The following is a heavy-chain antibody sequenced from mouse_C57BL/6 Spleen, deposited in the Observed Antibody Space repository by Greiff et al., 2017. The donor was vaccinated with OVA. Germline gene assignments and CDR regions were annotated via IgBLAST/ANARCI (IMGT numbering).Heavy chain of an antibody. V-gene: IGHV7-3*01. J-gene: IGHJ3*01. CDR3: ARWAIGNQFAY. CDR2: IRNKANGYTT. Sequence: DVQLVESGGGLVQPGGSLSLSCAASGFTFTDYYMSWVRQPPGKALEWLGFIRNKANGYTTEYSASVKGRFTISRDNSQSILYLQMNALRAEDSATYYCARWAIGNQFAYWGQGTLVTVSA. D-gene: IGHD2-1*01. CDR1: GFTFTDYY.